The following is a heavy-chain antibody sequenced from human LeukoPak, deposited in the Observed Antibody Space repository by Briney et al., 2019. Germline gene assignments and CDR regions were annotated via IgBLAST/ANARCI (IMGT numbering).Heavy chain of an antibody. CDR1: GYTFTDHY. D-gene: IGHD4-17*01. Sequence: ASVKVSCKGSGYTFTDHYMHWVRQAPGQGLEWMAKINPNSGATAYAEGFQGRVTLTRDTSISTVYMEPRTLRSGDTAVYYCARPSDYGDYIDYWGQGTLVTVSS. J-gene: IGHJ4*02. CDR3: ARPSDYGDYIDY. V-gene: IGHV1-2*02. CDR2: INPNSGAT.